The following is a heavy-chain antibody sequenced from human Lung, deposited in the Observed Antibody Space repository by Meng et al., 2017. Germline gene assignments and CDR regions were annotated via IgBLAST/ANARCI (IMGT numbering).Heavy chain of an antibody. D-gene: IGHD4-11*01. CDR3: ARGPTTMAHDFDY. CDR2: INHSGSN. CDR1: GGSFSDYY. V-gene: IGHV4-34*01. J-gene: IGHJ4*02. Sequence: QGKLQQWGAGLLKPSETLSLTCVVSGGSFSDYYWSWIRQPPGKGLEWIGEINHSGSNNYNPSLESRATISVDTSQNNLSLKLSSVTAADSAVYYCARGPTTMAHDFDYWGQGTLVTVSS.